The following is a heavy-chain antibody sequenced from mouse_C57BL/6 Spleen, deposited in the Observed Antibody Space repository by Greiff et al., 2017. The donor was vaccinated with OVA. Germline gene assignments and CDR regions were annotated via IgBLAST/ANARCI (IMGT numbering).Heavy chain of an antibody. D-gene: IGHD1-1*01. CDR1: GYTFTDYN. V-gene: IGHV1-18*01. Sequence: EVQLVESGPELVKPGASVKIPCKASGYTFTDYNMDWVKQSHGKSLEWIGDINPNNGGTIYNQKFKGKATLTVDKSSSTAYMELRSLTSEDTAVYYCARGYYGSSSAWFAYWGQGTLVTVSA. CDR2: INPNNGGT. J-gene: IGHJ3*01. CDR3: ARGYYGSSSAWFAY.